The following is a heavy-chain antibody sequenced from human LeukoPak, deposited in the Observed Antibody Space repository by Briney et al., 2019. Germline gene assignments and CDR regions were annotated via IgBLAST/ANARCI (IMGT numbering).Heavy chain of an antibody. CDR2: VNSDGSNT. Sequence: GSLRLSCAASGFTFTRYWMHWVRQAPGKGLVWVSRVNSDGSNTTYADSVKGRFTISRDNAKNTLYLQMSSLRAEDTAVYYCAREDSHLRVAFDMWGQGTMVTVSS. V-gene: IGHV3-74*01. CDR3: AREDSHLRVAFDM. D-gene: IGHD2-15*01. CDR1: GFTFTRYW. J-gene: IGHJ3*02.